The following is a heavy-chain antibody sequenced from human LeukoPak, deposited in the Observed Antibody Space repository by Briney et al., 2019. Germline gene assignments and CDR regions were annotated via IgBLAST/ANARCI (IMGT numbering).Heavy chain of an antibody. V-gene: IGHV3-74*01. J-gene: IGHJ4*02. CDR1: GFTFNSYW. CDR2: INGDGSST. D-gene: IGHD3-10*01. Sequence: GGSLRLSCAASGFTFNSYWMHWVRQAPGKGLVWVSRINGDGSSTNYVDSVKGRLTIYRENAKNTLFLQMNSLRAEDTAVYYCARGNFYSGSGSSPLDFWGQGTLVTVSS. CDR3: ARGNFYSGSGSSPLDF.